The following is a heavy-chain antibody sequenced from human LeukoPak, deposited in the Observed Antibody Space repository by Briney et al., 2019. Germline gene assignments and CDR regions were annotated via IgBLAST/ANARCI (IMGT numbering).Heavy chain of an antibody. CDR1: GYSFTSYY. J-gene: IGHJ5*02. V-gene: IGHV1-46*01. CDR3: ARDNSVGETAWWFDP. Sequence: GASVKVSCKASGYSFTSYYMHWVRQAPGQGLEWMGFINPSGSSAAYAQKFQGRLTMTRDMFTSTDYMELTSLTSDDTAVYYCARDNSVGETAWWFDPWGQGTLVTASS. D-gene: IGHD1-26*01. CDR2: INPSGSSA.